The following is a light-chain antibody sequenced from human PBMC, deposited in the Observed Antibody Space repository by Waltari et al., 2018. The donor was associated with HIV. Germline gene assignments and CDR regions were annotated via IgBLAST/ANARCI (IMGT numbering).Light chain of an antibody. J-gene: IGLJ2*01. Sequence: QSVLTQPPSAYGTRGQRVTIPCSVSSPIIGSNYVQWYRQLPGAAPKLLSQSDNQRPSGLPHRISGSHPGTSPSLAISVLQSEDEADYYCAALDDSLSCYVVFGGGTELTV. CDR1: SPIIGSNY. CDR3: AALDDSLSCYVV. V-gene: IGLV1-47*02. CDR2: SDN.